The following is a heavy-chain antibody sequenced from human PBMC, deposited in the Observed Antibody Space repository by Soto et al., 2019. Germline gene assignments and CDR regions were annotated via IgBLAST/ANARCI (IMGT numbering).Heavy chain of an antibody. CDR1: GYTFTGYY. V-gene: IGHV1-18*04. J-gene: IGHJ4*02. Sequence: GASVKVSCKASGYTFTGYYMHWVRQAPGQGLEWMGWISAYNGNTNYAQKLQGRVTMTTDTSTSTAYMELRSLRSDDTAVYYCARGLRYFDWLFHYFDYWGQGTLVTVSS. D-gene: IGHD3-9*01. CDR3: ARGLRYFDWLFHYFDY. CDR2: ISAYNGNT.